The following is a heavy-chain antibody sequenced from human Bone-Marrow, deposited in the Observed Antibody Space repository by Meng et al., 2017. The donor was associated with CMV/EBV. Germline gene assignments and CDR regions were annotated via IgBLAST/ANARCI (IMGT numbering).Heavy chain of an antibody. D-gene: IGHD1-1*01. Sequence: QVQLQQAGPGLGKPSETLSPTCRVSGVSISTHYWSWIRQTPGKGLEWIASIHYTGRADYSPSLKSRVTVSVDTSDSQLSLKLSSVTTADTAMYYCAERGGGYWGQGILVTVFS. V-gene: IGHV4-59*11. J-gene: IGHJ4*02. CDR2: IHYTGRA. CDR1: GVSISTHY. CDR3: AERGGGY.